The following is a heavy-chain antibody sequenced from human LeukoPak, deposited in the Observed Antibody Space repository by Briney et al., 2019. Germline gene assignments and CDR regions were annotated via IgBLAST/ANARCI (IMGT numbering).Heavy chain of an antibody. J-gene: IGHJ6*02. CDR1: GFIFSSYW. CDR2: IKQDGSEK. CDR3: TSSLAVAGDYYYCGLDV. D-gene: IGHD6-19*01. V-gene: IGHV3-7*01. Sequence: GGSLRLSCAASGFIFSSYWMSWVRQAPGKGLEWVASIKQDGSEKYYVDSVKGRFTISRDNAKNSLYLQMNSLRAEDTAVYSCTSSLAVAGDYYYCGLDVWGQGTTVTVSS.